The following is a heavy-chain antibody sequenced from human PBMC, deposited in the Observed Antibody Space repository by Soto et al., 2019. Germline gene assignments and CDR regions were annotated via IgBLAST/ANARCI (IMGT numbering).Heavy chain of an antibody. D-gene: IGHD6-19*01. J-gene: IGHJ4*02. Sequence: EVQLVESGGGLVQPGGSLRLTCAASGFPFSIYSMNWVRQAPGKGLEWSSYITSDTNTIKYADSVKGRFTISRDNAKNLVYLQMNSLRDEDTAVYFCARSVEGHFDYWGPGTVVTVSS. V-gene: IGHV3-48*02. CDR2: ITSDTNTI. CDR3: ARSVEGHFDY. CDR1: GFPFSIYS.